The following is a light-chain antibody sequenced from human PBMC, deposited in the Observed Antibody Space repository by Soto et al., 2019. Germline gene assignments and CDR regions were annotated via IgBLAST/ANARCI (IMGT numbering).Light chain of an antibody. J-gene: IGLJ2*01. CDR2: RNS. CDR3: QSYDFSLGGVV. CDR1: TSNIGSNYD. V-gene: IGLV1-40*01. Sequence: QSVLTQPPSVSGAPGQTVTISCTGTTSNIGSNYDVHWYQQLPDTAPKLIIYRNSHRPSGVPDRFSGSESGSSASPTITGLQTDDEADYYCQSYDFSLGGVVFGGGTKLTVL.